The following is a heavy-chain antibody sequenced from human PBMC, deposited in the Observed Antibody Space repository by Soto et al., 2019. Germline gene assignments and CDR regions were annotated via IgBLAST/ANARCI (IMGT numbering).Heavy chain of an antibody. CDR3: ARRRGVVSTSAFRTRGRSLDY. J-gene: IGHJ4*02. D-gene: IGHD2-2*01. CDR2: MNPNSGNT. Sequence: SLKVSCKASGYTFTSYDINRVRKATGQGLERMGWMNPNSGNTGYAQKFQGRVTMTRNTSISTAYMELSSLRSEDTAVYYGARRRGVVSTSAFRTRGRSLDYWGQGTLVTVSS. V-gene: IGHV1-8*01. CDR1: GYTFTSYD.